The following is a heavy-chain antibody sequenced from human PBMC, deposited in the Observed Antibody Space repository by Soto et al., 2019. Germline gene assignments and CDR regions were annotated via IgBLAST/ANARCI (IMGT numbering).Heavy chain of an antibody. CDR3: VREGIGVRRLFDF. CDR2: IKTDGSTT. D-gene: IGHD6-6*01. V-gene: IGHV3-74*01. Sequence: EVQLVESGGGLVQPGGSLRLSCVASGFTFSDYWMHWVRQVPGKGLVWVSRIKTDGSTTTYADSVQRRFTVSRENAKNTSYLQMNSLRDEDTALYYCVREGIGVRRLFDFWGKGTLVIFSS. J-gene: IGHJ4*02. CDR1: GFTFSDYW.